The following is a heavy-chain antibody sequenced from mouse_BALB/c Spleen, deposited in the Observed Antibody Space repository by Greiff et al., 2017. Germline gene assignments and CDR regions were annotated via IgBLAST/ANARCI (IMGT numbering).Heavy chain of an antibody. Sequence: EVKLMESGGGLVQPGGSLKLSCAASGFTFSSYTMSWVRQTPEKRLEWVAYISNGGGSTYYPDTVKGRFTISRDNAKNTLYLQMSSLKAEDTAMYYYAGRGGYQAIDNWGQGTSVTVSS. V-gene: IGHV5-12-2*01. CDR1: GFTFSSYT. J-gene: IGHJ4*01. CDR2: ISNGGGST. CDR3: AGRGGYQAIDN. D-gene: IGHD2-14*01.